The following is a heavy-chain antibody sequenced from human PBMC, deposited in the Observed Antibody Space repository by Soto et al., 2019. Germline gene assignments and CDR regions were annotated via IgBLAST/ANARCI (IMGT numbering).Heavy chain of an antibody. CDR2: IYYSGST. J-gene: IGHJ6*03. CDR3: ALGESNYYYYYMDV. Sequence: SETLSLTCTVSGGSISSYYWSWIRQPPGKGLEWIGYIYYSGSTNYNPSLKSRVTISVDTSKNQFSLKLSSVTAADTAVYYCALGESNYYYYYMDVWGKGTTVTVSS. V-gene: IGHV4-59*01. CDR1: GGSISSYY. D-gene: IGHD3-10*01.